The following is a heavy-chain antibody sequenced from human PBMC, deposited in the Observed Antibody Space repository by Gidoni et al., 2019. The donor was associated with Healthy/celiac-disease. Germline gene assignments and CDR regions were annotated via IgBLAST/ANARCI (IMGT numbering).Heavy chain of an antibody. CDR2: ISGSGGST. V-gene: IGHV3-23*01. J-gene: IGHJ4*02. CDR1: GFTFSSYA. CDR3: AKDQWERGVGFDY. D-gene: IGHD1-26*01. Sequence: EGQLLESGGGLVQPGGSLRLSCAASGFTFSSYAMRWVRQAPGKGLEWVSAISGSGGSTYYADSVKGRFTISRDNSKNTLYLQMNSLRAEDTAVYYCAKDQWERGVGFDYWGQGTLVTVSS.